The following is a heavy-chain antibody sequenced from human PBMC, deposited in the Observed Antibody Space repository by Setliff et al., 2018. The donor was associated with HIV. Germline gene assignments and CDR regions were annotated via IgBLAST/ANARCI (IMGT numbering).Heavy chain of an antibody. Sequence: SETLSLTCNVAGGSISSSSWSWIRQPPGKGLEWIGYMYYSGSTSYNPSLKSRVTISVGTSRNQFSLKLRSVTAADTAVYYCARGSPESFQDSGWSSQPPSQFDYWGQGTLVTVSS. CDR3: ARGSPESFQDSGWSSQPPSQFDY. J-gene: IGHJ4*02. CDR2: MYYSGST. CDR1: GGSISSSS. V-gene: IGHV4-59*01. D-gene: IGHD6-19*01.